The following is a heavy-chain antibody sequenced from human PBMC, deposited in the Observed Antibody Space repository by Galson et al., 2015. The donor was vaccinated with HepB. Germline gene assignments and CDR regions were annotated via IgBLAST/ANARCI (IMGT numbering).Heavy chain of an antibody. V-gene: IGHV5-51*01. D-gene: IGHD3-16*01. CDR2: IYPSDYDL. CDR3: ARRSFSYVDY. CDR1: GYRFSNYW. J-gene: IGHJ4*02. Sequence: QSGAEVKKPGEPLKISCKASGYRFSNYWIGWVRQMPGKGLEWIGIIYPSDYDLRYSPSLQGQVTISVDKSVTTTYLQWDSLKASDSAMYYCARRSFSYVDYWGQGTLVTVSS.